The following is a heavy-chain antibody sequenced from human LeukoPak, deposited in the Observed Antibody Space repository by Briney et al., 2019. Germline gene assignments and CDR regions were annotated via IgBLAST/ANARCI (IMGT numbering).Heavy chain of an antibody. Sequence: PSETLSLTCTVSGGSISSYYWSWIRQPPGKGLEWIGYIYNSGSTNYNPSLKSRVTISVDTSKTQFSLKLSSVTAADTAVYYCAAYSGDYGFAYWGQGTLVTVSS. D-gene: IGHD4-17*01. J-gene: IGHJ4*02. CDR1: GGSISSYY. CDR2: IYNSGST. CDR3: AAYSGDYGFAY. V-gene: IGHV4-59*08.